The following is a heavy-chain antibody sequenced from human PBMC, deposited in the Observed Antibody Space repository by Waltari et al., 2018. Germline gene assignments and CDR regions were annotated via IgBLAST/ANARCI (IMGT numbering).Heavy chain of an antibody. Sequence: EVQLVESGGGLVQPGGSLRLSCAASGFTFSSYWLSWVRQAPGKGVGWVANIKQDGSEKYYGDAVKGRFTISRDNAKNSLYLQMNSLRAEDTAVYYCARDRPYNWFDPWGQGTLVTVSS. J-gene: IGHJ5*02. CDR3: ARDRPYNWFDP. CDR2: IKQDGSEK. V-gene: IGHV3-7*01. CDR1: GFTFSSYW.